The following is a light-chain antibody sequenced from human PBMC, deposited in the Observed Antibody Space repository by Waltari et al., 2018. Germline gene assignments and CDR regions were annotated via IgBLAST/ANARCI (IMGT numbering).Light chain of an antibody. CDR3: XQYGRAPRG. CDR1: EXVNNN. J-gene: IGKJ2*03. V-gene: IGKV3-20*01. CDR2: GAS. Sequence: EIVLXXSPGTLXXSPGERATLSXRASEXVNNNLAWYQHXPGQAPRLLIYGASSRATGTPDRXTGSGSGXDFTLTITGLEPEDFXXXXCXQYGRAPRGXGXGXNLXIK.